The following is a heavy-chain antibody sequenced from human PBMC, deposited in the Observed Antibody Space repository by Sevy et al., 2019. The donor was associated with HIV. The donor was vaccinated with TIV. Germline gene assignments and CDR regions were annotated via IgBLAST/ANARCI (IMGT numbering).Heavy chain of an antibody. CDR1: GFTFSANW. J-gene: IGHJ4*02. V-gene: IGHV3-7*01. CDR2: IKAGGSDK. CDR3: AHETFGRFES. Sequence: GGSLRLSCAASGFTFSANWMNWVRQAPGKGLEWVANIKAGGSDKHYVDSVEGRFTISRDNAKNLLFLQMNSLRVEDTAVYYCAHETFGRFESWGQGTLVTVSS. D-gene: IGHD3-16*01.